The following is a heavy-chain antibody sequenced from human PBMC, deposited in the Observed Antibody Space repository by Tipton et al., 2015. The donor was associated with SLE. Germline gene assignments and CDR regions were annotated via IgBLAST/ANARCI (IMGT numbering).Heavy chain of an antibody. J-gene: IGHJ4*02. CDR2: IYYSGST. Sequence: GLVKPSETLSLTCTVSGGSISSYYWSWIRQPPGKGLEWIGYIYYSGSTNYNPSLKSRVTISVDTSKNQFSLKRGSVTAADTAVYYCAGGTWYEILTGYYTGPFDYWCQGTLVTVSS. CDR3: AGGTWYEILTGYYTGPFDY. CDR1: GGSISSYY. V-gene: IGHV4-59*08. D-gene: IGHD3-9*01.